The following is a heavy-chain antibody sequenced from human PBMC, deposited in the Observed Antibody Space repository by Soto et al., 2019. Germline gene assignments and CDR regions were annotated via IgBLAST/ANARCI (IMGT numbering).Heavy chain of an antibody. V-gene: IGHV2-5*02. J-gene: IGHJ4*02. CDR1: GFSLRTSGVG. Sequence: GSGPTLVNPTQTLTLTCTLSGFSLRTSGVGVGWIRQPPGKALEWLALIYWDDDKRYSPSLKTRLTITKDTSKNQVVLTMTNMDPVDTATYYCAHSPPYSSSTWAPDYWGQGTLVTVSS. CDR3: AHSPPYSSSTWAPDY. CDR2: IYWDDDK. D-gene: IGHD6-13*01.